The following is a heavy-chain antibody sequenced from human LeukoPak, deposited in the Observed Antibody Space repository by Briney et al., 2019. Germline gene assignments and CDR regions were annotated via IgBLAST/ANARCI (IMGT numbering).Heavy chain of an antibody. D-gene: IGHD5-24*01. CDR3: ARVKDGYNYLDWYFDL. CDR2: IYYSGST. Sequence: PSETLSLTCTVSGGSISSSSYYWGWIRQPPGKGLEWIGSIYYSGSTYYNPSLKSRVTISVDTSKNQFSLKLSSVTAADTAVYYCARVKDGYNYLDWYFDLWGRGTLVTVSS. J-gene: IGHJ2*01. CDR1: GGSISSSSYY. V-gene: IGHV4-39*07.